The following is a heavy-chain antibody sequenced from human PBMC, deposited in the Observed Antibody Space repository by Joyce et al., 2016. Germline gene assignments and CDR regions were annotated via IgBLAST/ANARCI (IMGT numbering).Heavy chain of an antibody. CDR2: ISGSGTYK. J-gene: IGHJ4*02. CDR3: AREDGFNTYFDS. CDR1: GFTFNDYT. V-gene: IGHV3-21*06. D-gene: IGHD5-24*01. Sequence: EVQLVESGGGPVKPGGSLRLSCAASGFTFNDYTMHWVRQAPGKGLEGVSSISGSGTYKYYADSLKGRFTASRDNAKSSLYLQMNSLRVDDTAVYYCAREDGFNTYFDSWGQGTLVTVSS.